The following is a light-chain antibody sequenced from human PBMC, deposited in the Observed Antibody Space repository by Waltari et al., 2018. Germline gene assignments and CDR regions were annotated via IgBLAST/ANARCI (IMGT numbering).Light chain of an antibody. CDR3: QHYVRLPAM. CDR1: QSISKY. J-gene: IGKJ1*01. Sequence: EIMLTQSPGTLSLSPGERATLSCRASQSISKYLAWYQQKPGQAPRLLIYGASSRATGIPDRFSGSGSGTDFSLTISRLEPQDFAVYYCQHYVRLPAMFGQGTKVEIK. CDR2: GAS. V-gene: IGKV3-20*01.